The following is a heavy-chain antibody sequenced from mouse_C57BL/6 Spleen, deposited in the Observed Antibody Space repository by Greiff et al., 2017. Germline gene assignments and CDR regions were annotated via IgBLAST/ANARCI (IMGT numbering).Heavy chain of an antibody. CDR3: ARDARWLLYFDY. V-gene: IGHV5-4*01. Sequence: EVQLVESGGGLVKPGGSLKLSCAASGFTFSSYAMSWVRQTPEKRLEWVATISDGGSYTYYPDNVKGRFTISKDNSKINLYLQMSHLKSEDTAMYYCARDARWLLYFDYWGQGTTLTVSS. CDR2: ISDGGSYT. J-gene: IGHJ2*01. CDR1: GFTFSSYA. D-gene: IGHD2-3*01.